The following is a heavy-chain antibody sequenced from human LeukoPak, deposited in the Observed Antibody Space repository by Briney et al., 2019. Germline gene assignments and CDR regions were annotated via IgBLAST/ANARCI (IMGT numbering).Heavy chain of an antibody. V-gene: IGHV3-74*01. D-gene: IGHD3-3*01. J-gene: IGHJ6*03. Sequence: GGSLRLSCAASGFTFSSYWMHWVRQAPGKGLVWVSRINSDGSSTSYADSVKGRFTISRDNAKNTLYLQMNSLRADDTAVYYCARALIYDFWSGYFSPNNYYYYYYYMDVWGKGTTVTVSS. CDR2: INSDGSST. CDR3: ARALIYDFWSGYFSPNNYYYYYYYMDV. CDR1: GFTFSSYW.